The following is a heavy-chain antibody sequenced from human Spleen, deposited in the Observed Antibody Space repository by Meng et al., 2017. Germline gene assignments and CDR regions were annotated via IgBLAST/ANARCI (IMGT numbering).Heavy chain of an antibody. J-gene: IGHJ1*01. CDR3: LRGSGGSV. CDR2: IHYSGST. D-gene: IGHD3-10*01. V-gene: IGHV4-30-4*01. CDR1: GGSISSGDYY. Sequence: HLQESGPGLVKPSETLSLTCTISGGSISSGDYYWSWIRQPPGRGLEWIGYIHYSGSTYQNPSLKSRVIISADTSKNQLSLKLTSVTAADTAVYHCLRGSGGSVWGQGTLVTVSS.